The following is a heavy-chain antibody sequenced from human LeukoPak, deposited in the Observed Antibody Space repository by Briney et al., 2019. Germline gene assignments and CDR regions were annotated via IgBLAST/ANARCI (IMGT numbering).Heavy chain of an antibody. V-gene: IGHV3-21*01. CDR3: ASISSPIDY. D-gene: IGHD3-3*02. Sequence: GGSLRLSCAASGFTFSSYSMNWVRQAPGKGLEWVSSISSSSSYIYYADSAKGRFTISRDNAKNSLYLQMNSLRAEDTAVYYCASISSPIDYWGQGTLVTVSS. J-gene: IGHJ4*02. CDR1: GFTFSSYS. CDR2: ISSSSSYI.